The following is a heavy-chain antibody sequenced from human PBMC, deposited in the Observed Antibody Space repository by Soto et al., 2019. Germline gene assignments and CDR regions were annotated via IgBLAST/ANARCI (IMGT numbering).Heavy chain of an antibody. J-gene: IGHJ6*02. CDR2: INPNSGGT. CDR3: ARAGGSSAPTDGMDV. Sequence: GASVKVSCKASGYTFTGCYMHWVRQAAGQGLEWMGWINPNSGGTNYAQKFQGWVTMTRDTSISTAYMELSRLRSDDTAVYYCARAGGSSAPTDGMDVWGQGTTVTVSS. D-gene: IGHD2-15*01. CDR1: GYTFTGCY. V-gene: IGHV1-2*04.